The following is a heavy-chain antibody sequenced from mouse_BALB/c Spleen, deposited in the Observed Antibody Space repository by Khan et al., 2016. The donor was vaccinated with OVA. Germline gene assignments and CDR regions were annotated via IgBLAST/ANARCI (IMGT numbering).Heavy chain of an antibody. J-gene: IGHJ2*01. CDR2: ISTYTGQP. V-gene: IGHV9-1*02. CDR3: ARSRGNYLLDH. CDR1: RYTFTDYG. Sequence: QSQLVQSGPELKKPGETVKISCKASRYTFTDYGMNWVKQAPGKGLKWMGWISTYTGQPTYADDFKGRFAFSLETSATTVFLQINNLKNEDMATXYCARSRGNYLLDHWGQGSTLTVSS. D-gene: IGHD2-1*01.